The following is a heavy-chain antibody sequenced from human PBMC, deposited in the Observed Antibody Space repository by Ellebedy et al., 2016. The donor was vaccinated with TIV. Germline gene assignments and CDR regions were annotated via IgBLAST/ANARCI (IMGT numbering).Heavy chain of an antibody. CDR3: ARLEYCSGSSCPDFGDY. Sequence: GSLRLSCAASGFTVSTYYMNWVRQGPGKGLEWIGSIYYTGSTFYNASLKSRVTISVDTSKNQFSLKLNSVTAADTAVYYCARLEYCSGSSCPDFGDYWGQGTLVTVSS. CDR1: GFTVSTYY. CDR2: IYYTGST. V-gene: IGHV4-59*05. J-gene: IGHJ4*02. D-gene: IGHD2-15*01.